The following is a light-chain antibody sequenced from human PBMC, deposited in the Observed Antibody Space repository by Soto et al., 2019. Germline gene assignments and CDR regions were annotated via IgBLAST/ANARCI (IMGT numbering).Light chain of an antibody. CDR3: QQYNSSPWT. CDR1: QSISSW. V-gene: IGKV1-5*03. CDR2: KAS. Sequence: DIQMTQSPSTLSASVGARVTLTCRASQSISSWLAWYQQKPGKAPKLLIYKASSLESGVPSRFSGSGSGTEFTLTISRLQPDDFANYYWQQYNSSPWTCGQGTKGESK. J-gene: IGKJ1*01.